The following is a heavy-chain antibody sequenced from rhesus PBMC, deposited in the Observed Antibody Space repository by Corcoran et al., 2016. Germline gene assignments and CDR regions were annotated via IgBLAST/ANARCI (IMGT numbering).Heavy chain of an antibody. J-gene: IGHJ4*01. D-gene: IGHD4-23*01. Sequence: QVQLQESGPGVVKPSETLSLTCAVSGGSISSVYDWSWIRQPPGKGLWWIGYIYGSSGSTNYNPSLKNRVTISKDASKNQFSLKLSSVTAADTAVYYCATRGEYSHVFDYWGQGVLVTVSS. V-gene: IGHV4-76*01. CDR2: IYGSSGST. CDR1: GGSISSVYD. CDR3: ATRGEYSHVFDY.